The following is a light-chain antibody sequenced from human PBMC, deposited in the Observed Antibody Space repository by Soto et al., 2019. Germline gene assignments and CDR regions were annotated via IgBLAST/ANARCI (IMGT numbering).Light chain of an antibody. Sequence: EIVLTQSPGTLSLSPGERATLSCRASQSVGSTYLAWYQQKPGQAPKLLIYGVSSRATGIPDRFSGSGSGTDFNLTISRLGPEDFAVYYCQQYGTSPLSFGPGTKVDI. CDR1: QSVGSTY. V-gene: IGKV3-20*01. CDR3: QQYGTSPLS. CDR2: GVS. J-gene: IGKJ3*01.